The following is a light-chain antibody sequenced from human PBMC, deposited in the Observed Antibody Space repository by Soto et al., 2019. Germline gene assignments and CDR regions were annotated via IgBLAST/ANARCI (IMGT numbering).Light chain of an antibody. V-gene: IGKV3-11*01. CDR3: QQRSNWPYT. CDR1: QSVSSY. CDR2: DAS. Sequence: EIVLTQSPATLSLSPGERATLSCRASQSVSSYLAWYQQKPGQAPRLLIYDASNRATGIPARFSGSGAGTDFTLNISSLEPEYCAVYYCQQRSNWPYTCGQGTKLEIK. J-gene: IGKJ2*01.